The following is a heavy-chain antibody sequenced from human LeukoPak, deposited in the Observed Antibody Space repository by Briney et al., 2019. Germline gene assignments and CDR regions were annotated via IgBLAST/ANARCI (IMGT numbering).Heavy chain of an antibody. Sequence: GASVKVSCKASGYTFTSYGISWVRQAPGQGLEWMGWMNPNSGNTGYAQKFQGRVTMTRDTSISTAYMELSRLRSDDTAVYYCASTYYYDSSGYYGLGYWGQGTLVTVSS. J-gene: IGHJ4*02. V-gene: IGHV1-8*02. CDR1: GYTFTSYG. CDR3: ASTYYYDSSGYYGLGY. CDR2: MNPNSGNT. D-gene: IGHD3-22*01.